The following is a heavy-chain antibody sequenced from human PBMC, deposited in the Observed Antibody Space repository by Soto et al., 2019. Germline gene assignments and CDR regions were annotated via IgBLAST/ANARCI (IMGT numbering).Heavy chain of an antibody. J-gene: IGHJ4*02. V-gene: IGHV1-69*13. CDR1: GGTFSSLG. Sequence: SVKVSCKASGGTFSSLGFTWVRQAPGQGLEWMGGIIPISGRTTFAQKFLGRVTITADESTRTTYMELTALTSDDTAIYYCATRGTQGRWLEFADYWGQGTLVTVSS. CDR3: ATRGTQGRWLEFADY. CDR2: IIPISGRT. D-gene: IGHD5-12*01.